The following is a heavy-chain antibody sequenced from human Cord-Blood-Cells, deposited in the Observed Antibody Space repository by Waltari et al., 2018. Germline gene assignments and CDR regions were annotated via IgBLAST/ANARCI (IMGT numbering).Heavy chain of an antibody. CDR3: ASQVGARDAFDI. J-gene: IGHJ3*02. Sequence: QVQLQESGPGLVKPSETLSLTCAVSGYSISSGYYWGWIRQPPGKGLEWIGSIYHSGGTYYTPSLKSRVTISVDTSKNQCSRKLSSVTAADTAVYYCASQVGARDAFDIWGQGTMVTVSS. V-gene: IGHV4-38-2*01. CDR1: GYSISSGYY. CDR2: IYHSGGT. D-gene: IGHD1-26*01.